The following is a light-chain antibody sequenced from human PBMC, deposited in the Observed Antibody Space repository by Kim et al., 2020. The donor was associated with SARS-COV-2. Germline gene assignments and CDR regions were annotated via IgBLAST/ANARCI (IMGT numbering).Light chain of an antibody. J-gene: IGLJ3*02. V-gene: IGLV3-10*01. CDR2: EDS. Sequence: PGQTARITCSGDALPKKYAYWYQQKSGQAPVLVIYEDSKRPSGIPERFFGSSSGTMATLTISGAQVEDEADYYCYSTDSSGNHRVFGGGTKLTVL. CDR1: ALPKKY. CDR3: YSTDSSGNHRV.